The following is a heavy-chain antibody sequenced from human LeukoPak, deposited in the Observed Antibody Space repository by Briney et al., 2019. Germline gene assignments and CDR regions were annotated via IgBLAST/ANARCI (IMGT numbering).Heavy chain of an antibody. CDR1: GGPIDNSH. CDR3: ARDSPTSPPAYYGMDV. V-gene: IGHV4-59*12. J-gene: IGHJ6*02. Sequence: SETLSLTCTVSGGPIDNSHWTWIRQPPGKGLEWIGCIYNRGTTIYNPSLRSRLTISVDTSKNQLSLRLSSVTAADTAAYFCARDSPTSPPAYYGMDVWGRGTTVTVSS. CDR2: IYNRGTT. D-gene: IGHD2-2*01.